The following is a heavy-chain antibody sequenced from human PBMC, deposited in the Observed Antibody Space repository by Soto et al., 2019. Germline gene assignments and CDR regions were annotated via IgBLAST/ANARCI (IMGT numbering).Heavy chain of an antibody. Sequence: QVQLVESGGGVVQPGRSLRLSCAASGFTFSSYAMHWVRQAPGKGLEWVAVISYDGSNKYYADSVKGRFTISRDNSKNTLYLQMNSLRAEDTAVYYCARDLRLNRNYSWGQGTLVTVSS. CDR3: ARDLRLNRNYS. V-gene: IGHV3-30-3*01. D-gene: IGHD1-7*01. CDR1: GFTFSSYA. CDR2: ISYDGSNK. J-gene: IGHJ4*02.